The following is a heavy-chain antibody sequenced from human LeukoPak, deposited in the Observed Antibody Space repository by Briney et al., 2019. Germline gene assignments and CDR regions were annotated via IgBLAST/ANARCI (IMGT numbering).Heavy chain of an antibody. V-gene: IGHV4-4*07. J-gene: IGHJ4*02. Sequence: TSETLSLTCTVSGGSIFSYYWSWIRQPAGKGLEWIGRIHTSGSINYNPSLKSRVTMSVDTSKNQFSLKLSSVTAADTAVYYCAGYSSSWYFDYWGQGTLVTVSS. CDR3: AGYSSSWYFDY. CDR1: GGSIFSYY. CDR2: IHTSGSI. D-gene: IGHD6-13*01.